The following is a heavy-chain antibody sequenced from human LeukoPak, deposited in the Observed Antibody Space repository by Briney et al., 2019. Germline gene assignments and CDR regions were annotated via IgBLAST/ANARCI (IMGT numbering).Heavy chain of an antibody. Sequence: PGGSLRLSCAASGFTFSNYWMSWVRQAPGKGLEWVANVKQDGSERYYVASVKGRFTISRDNAKNSLFLQMNSLRAEDTAVYYCATRYFDLWGRGTLVTVSS. CDR1: GFTFSNYW. CDR3: ATRYFDL. CDR2: VKQDGSER. V-gene: IGHV3-7*01. J-gene: IGHJ2*01.